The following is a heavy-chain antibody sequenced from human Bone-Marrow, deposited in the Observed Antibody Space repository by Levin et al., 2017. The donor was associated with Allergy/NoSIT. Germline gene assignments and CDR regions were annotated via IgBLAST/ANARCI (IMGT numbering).Heavy chain of an antibody. V-gene: IGHV3-9*01. J-gene: IGHJ3*01. CDR3: VKDIYLYRGSYSDAFDV. CDR2: IAWNGGDT. Sequence: LSLTCAASGFAFQNYAMHWVRHSPGRGLEWVSGIAWNGGDTGYADSVRGRFTISRDNAKNSLYLQMNSLRPEDTAVYYCVKDIYLYRGSYSDAFDVWGQGTMVTVSS. CDR1: GFAFQNYA. D-gene: IGHD1-26*01.